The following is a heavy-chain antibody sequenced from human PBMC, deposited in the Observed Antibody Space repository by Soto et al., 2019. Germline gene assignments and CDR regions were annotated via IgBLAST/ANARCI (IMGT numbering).Heavy chain of an antibody. CDR2: ISGSGGST. J-gene: IGHJ3*02. V-gene: IGHV3-23*01. Sequence: PGGSLRLSCAASGFTFSNYAMNWVRQAPGKGLEWVSGISGSGGSTYYADSVKGRFTISRDNSKNRLYLQMNSLRAEDTAVYYCAKDVKLCGYCSGGSPSNAFDIWGQGTMVTVSS. D-gene: IGHD2-15*01. CDR1: GFTFSNYA. CDR3: AKDVKLCGYCSGGSPSNAFDI.